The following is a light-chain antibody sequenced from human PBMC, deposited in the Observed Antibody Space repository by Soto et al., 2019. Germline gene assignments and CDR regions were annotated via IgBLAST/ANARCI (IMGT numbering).Light chain of an antibody. J-gene: IGKJ1*01. Sequence: DIQMTQSPSTLSGSVGDRVTITCRASQTIGSGLAWYQQKPGKAPKLLIYKASTLKSGVPSRFSGSGSGTEFTLTISSLQPDDFATYYCQHYNSYSEAFGQGTKVDIK. V-gene: IGKV1-5*03. CDR3: QHYNSYSEA. CDR2: KAS. CDR1: QTIGSG.